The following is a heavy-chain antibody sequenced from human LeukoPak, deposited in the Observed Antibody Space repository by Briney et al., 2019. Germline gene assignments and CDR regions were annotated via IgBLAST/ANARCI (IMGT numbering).Heavy chain of an antibody. Sequence: PSETLSLTCAVSGGSISSSNWWSWVRQPPGKGLEWIGEIYHSGSTNYNPSLKSRVTISVDKSKNQFSLKLSSVTAADTAVYYCARAPKRGSGVSDDAFDIWGQGTMVTVSS. V-gene: IGHV4-4*02. J-gene: IGHJ3*02. CDR2: IYHSGST. D-gene: IGHD6-13*01. CDR3: ARAPKRGSGVSDDAFDI. CDR1: GGSISSSNW.